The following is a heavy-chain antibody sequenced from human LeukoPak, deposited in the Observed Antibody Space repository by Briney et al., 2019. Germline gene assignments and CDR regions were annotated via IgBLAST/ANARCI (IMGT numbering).Heavy chain of an antibody. V-gene: IGHV3-23*01. D-gene: IGHD3-10*01. CDR2: ISGSGGST. J-gene: IGHJ4*02. CDR1: GFTFSSYG. Sequence: GGSLRLSCAASGFTFSSYGMSWVRQAPGKGLEWVSAISGSGGSTYYADSVKGRFTISRDNSKNTLYLQMNSLRAEDTAVYYCAKDPASGFGTPDYWGQGTLVTVPS. CDR3: AKDPASGFGTPDY.